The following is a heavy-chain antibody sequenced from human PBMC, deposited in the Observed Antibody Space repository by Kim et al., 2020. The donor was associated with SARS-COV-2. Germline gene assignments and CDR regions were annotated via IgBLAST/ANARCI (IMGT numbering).Heavy chain of an antibody. V-gene: IGHV4-31*03. CDR2: MYYSGST. CDR1: GGSISSGDYH. J-gene: IGHJ3*02. Sequence: SETLSLTCTVSGGSISSGDYHWSWIRQHPGKGLEWIGFMYYSGSTYNNPSLKSRVTISIDTSKNQFSLNLSSVTAADSAVYYCARGWGSSGYDPNDAFDIWGQGTMVTVSS. CDR3: ARGWGSSGYDPNDAFDI. D-gene: IGHD3-22*01.